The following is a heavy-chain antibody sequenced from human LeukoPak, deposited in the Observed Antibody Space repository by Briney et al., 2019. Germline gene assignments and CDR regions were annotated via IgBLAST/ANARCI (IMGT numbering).Heavy chain of an antibody. CDR1: GFTFSSYG. D-gene: IGHD3-22*01. CDR3: AKDRIADYYDSSGVIDY. J-gene: IGHJ4*02. CDR2: ISYDGSNK. V-gene: IGHV3-30*18. Sequence: PGGSLRLSCAASGFTFSSYGMHWVRQAPGKGLEWVAVISYDGSNKYYADSVKGRFTISRDNSKNTLYLQMNSLRAEDTAVYYCAKDRIADYYDSSGVIDYWGQGTLVTVSS.